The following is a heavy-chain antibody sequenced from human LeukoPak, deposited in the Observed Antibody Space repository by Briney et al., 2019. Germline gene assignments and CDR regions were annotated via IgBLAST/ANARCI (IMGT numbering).Heavy chain of an antibody. CDR3: ARDSTWVLDY. J-gene: IGHJ4*02. CDR1: GFTFRSHW. Sequence: QTGGSLRLSCTASGFTFRSHWMTWVRQSPGKGLEWVANIKEDGSVKYYVDSVKGRFTISRDNTKNELYLQMSSLRADDTAVYFCARDSTWVLDYWGQETLISVSS. V-gene: IGHV3-7*03. D-gene: IGHD1-26*01. CDR2: IKEDGSVK.